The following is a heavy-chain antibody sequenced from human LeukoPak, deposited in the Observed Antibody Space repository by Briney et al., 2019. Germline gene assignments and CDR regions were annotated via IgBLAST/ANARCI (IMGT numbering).Heavy chain of an antibody. V-gene: IGHV3-48*02. CDR2: ISSSSSTI. J-gene: IGHJ5*02. D-gene: IGHD3-3*01. CDR1: GFTFSSYS. Sequence: PGGSLRLSCAASGFTFSSYSMSWVRQAPGKGLEWVSYISSSSSTIYYADSVKGRFTISRDNAKNSLYLQMNSLRDEDTAVYYCARDRGYDFWSGSFGRWFDPLGPGNPGHRLL. CDR3: ARDRGYDFWSGSFGRWFDP.